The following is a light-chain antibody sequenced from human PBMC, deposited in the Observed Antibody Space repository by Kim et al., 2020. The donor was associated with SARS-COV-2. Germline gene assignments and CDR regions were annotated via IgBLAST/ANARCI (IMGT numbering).Light chain of an antibody. CDR3: HKSYSATYS. CDR2: GVS. Sequence: IQMTQSPSTLSASVGDRVTITCRAGHNITNNLNWYQHRPGNAPQLLIYGVSTLQSGVPSRFSGDGYGTEFTLTISRLQPEDFATYFCHKSYSATYSFGQGTKLEIK. V-gene: IGKV1-39*01. J-gene: IGKJ2*03. CDR1: HNITNN.